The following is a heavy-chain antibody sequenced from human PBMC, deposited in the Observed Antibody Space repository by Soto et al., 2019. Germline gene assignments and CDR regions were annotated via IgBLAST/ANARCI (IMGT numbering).Heavy chain of an antibody. V-gene: IGHV4-59*01. J-gene: IGHJ6*04. CDR1: GGPISSYY. CDR2: IYYSGST. D-gene: IGHD6-6*01. Sequence: SGTPSLTCTVSGGPISSYYWSWIRQPPGKGLEWIGYIYYSGSTNYNPSLKSRLTISVDTSKNQFSLKLSSVTAADTAVYYCARDRPIPARYYYYGMDVWGEGTTVTVSS. CDR3: ARDRPIPARYYYYGMDV.